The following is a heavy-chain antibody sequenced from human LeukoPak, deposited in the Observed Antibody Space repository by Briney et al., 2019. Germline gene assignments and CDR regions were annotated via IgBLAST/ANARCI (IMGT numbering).Heavy chain of an antibody. Sequence: RGSLRLSCAAPGFIFSRYAMSWVRQAPGKGLEWVANIKEDGTDRQYVDSVEGRFTISRDNAENSVYLQMNSLRAEDTAVYYCVRESSVWVGPGIGRPLDVWGKGTMVTVSS. D-gene: IGHD3-16*01. V-gene: IGHV3-7*01. CDR2: IKEDGTDR. CDR3: VRESSVWVGPGIGRPLDV. CDR1: GFIFSRYA. J-gene: IGHJ6*04.